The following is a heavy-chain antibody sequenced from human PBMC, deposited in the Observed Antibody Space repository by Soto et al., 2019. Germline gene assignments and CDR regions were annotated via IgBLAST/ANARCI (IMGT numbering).Heavy chain of an antibody. CDR1: GRSISSVNYY. D-gene: IGHD2-15*01. CDR3: ARYGSGECNRGSCYSPFYY. CDR2: IYYSGST. J-gene: IGHJ4*02. Sequence: SETLSLTCTVSGRSISSVNYYWSWIRQPPGKGLEWIGYIYYSGSTYYNPSLRSRVTISVDTSKNQFSLKLSSVTAADTAVYYCARYGSGECNRGSCYSPFYYWGQGTLVTVSS. V-gene: IGHV4-30-4*01.